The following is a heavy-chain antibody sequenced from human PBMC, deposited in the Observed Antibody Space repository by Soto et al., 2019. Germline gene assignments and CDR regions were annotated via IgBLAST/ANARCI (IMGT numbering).Heavy chain of an antibody. CDR2: TRNKAKGYTT. D-gene: IGHD2-15*01. CDR1: GFIFSDYY. Sequence: EVQLVESGGGLVQPGGSLRLSCAASGFIFSDYYMDWVRQAPGKGLEWVGRTRNKAKGYTTEYAASVKGRFTVSRDDLKNSLYLQMNSLETEDTAVYFCARGAALSQGSSHYGMDVWGQGTTVTVSS. V-gene: IGHV3-72*01. CDR3: ARGAALSQGSSHYGMDV. J-gene: IGHJ6*02.